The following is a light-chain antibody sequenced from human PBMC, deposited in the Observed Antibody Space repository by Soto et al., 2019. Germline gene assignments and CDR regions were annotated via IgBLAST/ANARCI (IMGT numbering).Light chain of an antibody. J-gene: IGKJ2*01. CDR2: AAS. CDR3: QQYYSYPPTT. CDR1: QGISSY. V-gene: IGKV1-8*01. Sequence: AIRMTQSPSSLSASTGDRVTITCRASQGISSYLAWYQQKPGKAPKLLIYAASTLQSGVPSRFSGSGYGTDFTLTISCLQSEDFATYYCQQYYSYPPTTFGQGTKVDIK.